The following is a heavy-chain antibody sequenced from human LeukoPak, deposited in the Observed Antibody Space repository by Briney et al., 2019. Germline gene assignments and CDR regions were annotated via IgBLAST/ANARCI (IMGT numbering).Heavy chain of an antibody. V-gene: IGHV3-7*01. CDR2: MKQDGSAK. D-gene: IGHD1-26*01. CDR1: GFTFSSYW. Sequence: GGSLRLSCVASGFTFSSYWMAWVRQAPGKGLEWVANMKQDGSAKHYADSVKVRFSISRDNSKNSVYLQMDSLRGEDTALYHCARDNVGALDYWGHGTLVTVSS. J-gene: IGHJ4*01. CDR3: ARDNVGALDY.